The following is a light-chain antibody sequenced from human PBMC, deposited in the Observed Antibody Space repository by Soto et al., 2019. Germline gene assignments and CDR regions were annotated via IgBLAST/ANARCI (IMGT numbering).Light chain of an antibody. CDR3: QQYNSYSSFT. CDR2: DAS. V-gene: IGKV1-5*01. CDR1: QSISSW. J-gene: IGKJ2*01. Sequence: DIPMTQSPSTLSASVGDRVTITCRASQSISSWLAWYQQKPGKAPKVLIYDASSLESGVPSRFSVSGSGTEFTLTISSLQPDDFATYYCQQYNSYSSFTFGQGTKLEIK.